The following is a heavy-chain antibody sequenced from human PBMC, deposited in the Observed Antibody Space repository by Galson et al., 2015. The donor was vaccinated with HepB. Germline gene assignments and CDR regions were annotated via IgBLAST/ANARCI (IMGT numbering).Heavy chain of an antibody. CDR3: ARDQGSGDWFDP. D-gene: IGHD2-15*01. V-gene: IGHV1-18*01. J-gene: IGHJ5*02. CDR1: GYTFTSYG. Sequence: SVKVSCKASGYTFTSYGISWVRQAPGQGLEWMGWISAYNGNKDYAQKLQGRVNMTTDTSTSTAYMELSSLRSDDTAVYYCARDQGSGDWFDPWGQGTLVTVSS. CDR2: ISAYNGNK.